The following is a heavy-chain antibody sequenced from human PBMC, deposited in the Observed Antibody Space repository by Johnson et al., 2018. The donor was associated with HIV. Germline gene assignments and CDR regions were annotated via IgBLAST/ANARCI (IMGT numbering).Heavy chain of an antibody. D-gene: IGHD3-10*01. CDR1: GFTFDDYA. V-gene: IGHV3-9*01. CDR3: ARGWQLHGGLDI. J-gene: IGHJ3*02. Sequence: VQLVESGGGLVQPGRSLRLSCAASGFTFDDYAMHWVLQVPGKGLEWVSGISWNSVTIGYADSVTGRSTISRDNAKNSLYLQMNNLRSEDTALYYCARGWQLHGGLDIWGQGTKVTVSS. CDR2: ISWNSVTI.